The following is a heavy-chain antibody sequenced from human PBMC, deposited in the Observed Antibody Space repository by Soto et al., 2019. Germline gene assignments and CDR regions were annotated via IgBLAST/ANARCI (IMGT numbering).Heavy chain of an antibody. CDR3: ARPTHPIGGTTGTDLDY. V-gene: IGHV1-3*01. CDR1: GYTFTSYA. D-gene: IGHD1-1*01. J-gene: IGHJ4*02. CDR2: INAGNGNT. Sequence: EASLKVSCKSSGYTFTSYAMHWVRQAPGQRLEWMGWINAGNGNTKYSQKFQGRVTITRDTSASTAYMELSSLRSEDTAVYYCARPTHPIGGTTGTDLDYWGQGTLVTVSA.